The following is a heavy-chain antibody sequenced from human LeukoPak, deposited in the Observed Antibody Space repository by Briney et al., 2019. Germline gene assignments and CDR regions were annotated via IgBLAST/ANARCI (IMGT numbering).Heavy chain of an antibody. CDR2: IKQDGSQK. CDR1: GFTFSSYW. CDR3: AKAAGGGWAPFEY. D-gene: IGHD6-19*01. Sequence: GGSLRLSCAASGFTFSSYWMSWVRQAPGKGLEWVANIKQDGSQKYYVDSVKGRFSISRDNAKNSLYLQMNSLRAEDTAVYYCAKAAGGGWAPFEYWGQGTLVTVSS. J-gene: IGHJ4*02. V-gene: IGHV3-7*03.